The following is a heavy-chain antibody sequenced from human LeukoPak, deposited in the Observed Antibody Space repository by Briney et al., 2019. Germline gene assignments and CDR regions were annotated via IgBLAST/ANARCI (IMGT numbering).Heavy chain of an antibody. CDR1: GGTFSSYA. CDR3: AREYSSGESYAFDI. CDR2: IIPVFGTA. D-gene: IGHD6-19*01. Sequence: SVKVSCKASGGTFSSYAISWVRQAPGQGLEWMGGIIPVFGTANYAQKFQGRVTTTADKSTSTAYMELSSLRSEDTAVYYCAREYSSGESYAFDIWGQGTMVTVSS. J-gene: IGHJ3*02. V-gene: IGHV1-69*06.